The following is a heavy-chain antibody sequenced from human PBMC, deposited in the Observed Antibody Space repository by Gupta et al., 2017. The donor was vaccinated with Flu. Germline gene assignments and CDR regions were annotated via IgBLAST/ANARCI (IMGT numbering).Heavy chain of an antibody. CDR3: ATVTSGC. Sequence: AAAGFTFSSSYLQWVRKAPGKGLVWVSRINPDGSSTTYGESGKGRFTISRDNAKNTLYLQMNSLGDDDTAVYYCATVTSGCWGQGTLGTVSS. CDR1: GFTFSSSY. D-gene: IGHD4-17*01. CDR2: INPDGSST. V-gene: IGHV3-74*03. J-gene: IGHJ4*02.